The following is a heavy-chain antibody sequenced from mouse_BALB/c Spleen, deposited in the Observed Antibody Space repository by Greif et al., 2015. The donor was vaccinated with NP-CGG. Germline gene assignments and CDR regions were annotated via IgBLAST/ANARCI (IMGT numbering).Heavy chain of an antibody. J-gene: IGHJ3*01. D-gene: IGHD1-1*01. CDR1: GYAFSSYW. V-gene: IGHV1-80*01. CDR2: IYPGDGDT. Sequence: QVQLQQSGAELVRPGSSVKISCKASGYAFSSYWMNWVKQRPGQGLEWIGQIYPGDGDTNYNGKFKGKATLTADKSSSTAYMQLSSLTSEDSAVYFCARYYGSSLAWFAYWGQGTLVTVSA. CDR3: ARYYGSSLAWFAY.